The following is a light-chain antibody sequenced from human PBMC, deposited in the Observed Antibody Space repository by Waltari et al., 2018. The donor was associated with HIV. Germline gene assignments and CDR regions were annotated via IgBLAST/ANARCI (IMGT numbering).Light chain of an antibody. CDR2: ETD. CDR1: TGFITRGQF. V-gene: IGLV7-46*02. J-gene: IGLJ3*02. Sequence: QAVVTQEPSLSVSPGETVTLTCTSFTGFITRGQFPYWFKMREGHDPRTLIYETDKSHAWTPGRFSWSIVGGKATLTLLGAQPEDEGAYYCLISYNGVRVFGGGTKLTV. CDR3: LISYNGVRV.